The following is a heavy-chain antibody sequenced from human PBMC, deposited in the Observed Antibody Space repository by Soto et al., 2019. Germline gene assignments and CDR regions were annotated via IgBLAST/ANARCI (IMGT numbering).Heavy chain of an antibody. Sequence: VGSLGLSCEASGFTFSNYAMSWVRQAPGKGLEWVSGISGSGRDTYYADSVKGRLTISSDNAKNTLFLQMNSLRAEDAASYYCAKERLEEVCTFFEFRGHGILVTVSS. CDR3: AKERLEEVCTFFEF. CDR2: ISGSGRDT. D-gene: IGHD3-16*01. CDR1: GFTFSNYA. V-gene: IGHV3-23*01. J-gene: IGHJ4*01.